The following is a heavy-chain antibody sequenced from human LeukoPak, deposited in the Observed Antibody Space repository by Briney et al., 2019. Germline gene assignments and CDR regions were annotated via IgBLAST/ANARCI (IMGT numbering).Heavy chain of an antibody. V-gene: IGHV5-51*01. CDR2: IYPGDSNT. D-gene: IGHD1-26*01. Sequence: GESLKISCKGSGYSFTSYWIGWVRQLPGKGLECMGIIYPGDSNTRYGPSFHGHVTISADKSISTTYLQWSSLQASDTAIYYCVRADPIGLGPDNWGQGTLVTVSS. CDR3: VRADPIGLGPDN. J-gene: IGHJ4*02. CDR1: GYSFTSYW.